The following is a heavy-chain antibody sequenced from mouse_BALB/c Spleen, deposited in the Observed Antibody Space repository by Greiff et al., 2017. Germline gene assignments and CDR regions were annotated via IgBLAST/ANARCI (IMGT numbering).Heavy chain of an antibody. J-gene: IGHJ2*01. CDR1: GYTFTSYT. V-gene: IGHV1-4*01. D-gene: IGHD2-1*01. Sequence: LVESGAELARPGASVKMSCKASGYTFTSYTMHWVKQRPGQGLEWIGYINPSSGYTNYNQKFKDKATLTADKSSSTAYMQLSSLTSEDSAVYYCARWGYGNYEGYWGQGTTRTVSS. CDR2: INPSSGYT. CDR3: ARWGYGNYEGY.